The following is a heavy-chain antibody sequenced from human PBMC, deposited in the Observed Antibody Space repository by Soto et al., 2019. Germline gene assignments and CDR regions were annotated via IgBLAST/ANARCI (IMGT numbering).Heavy chain of an antibody. D-gene: IGHD3-9*01. Sequence: GGSLRLSCAASGFTFSSYAMSWVRQAPGKGLEWVSALGGGGDTHYAESVKGRFTISRDYSKNILLLQMNSLRDEDSAIYYCTKDRHPDGIWTFDFWGRGTLVTVSS. V-gene: IGHV3-23*01. J-gene: IGHJ4*02. CDR1: GFTFSSYA. CDR3: TKDRHPDGIWTFDF. CDR2: LGGGGDT.